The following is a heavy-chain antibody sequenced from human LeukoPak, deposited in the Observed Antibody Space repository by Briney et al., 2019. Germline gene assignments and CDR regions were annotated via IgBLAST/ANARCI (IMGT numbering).Heavy chain of an antibody. V-gene: IGHV3-21*01. CDR2: ISSRSTYI. Sequence: GSLRLSCAASEFIFSTYSMNWVRQAPGKGLEWVSSISSRSTYIYYADSVKGRFTISRDNAKNTLYLQMNSLRAEDTAVYYCARVRWGGLYYFDYWGQGTLVTVSS. CDR1: EFIFSTYS. D-gene: IGHD3-16*01. J-gene: IGHJ4*02. CDR3: ARVRWGGLYYFDY.